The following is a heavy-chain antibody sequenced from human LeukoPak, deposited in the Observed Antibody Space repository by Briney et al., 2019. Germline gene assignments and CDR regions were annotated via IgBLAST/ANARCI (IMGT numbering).Heavy chain of an antibody. D-gene: IGHD2-15*01. CDR1: GYTFTGYY. CDR2: INPNSGGT. Sequence: ASVKVSCKASGYTFTGYYMHWVRQAPGQVLEWMGWINPNSGGTNYAQKFQGRVTMTRDTSISTAYMELSRLRSDDTAVYYCARVDPLGYCSGGSCYSTYYYYGMDVWGQGTTVTVSS. V-gene: IGHV1-2*02. J-gene: IGHJ6*02. CDR3: ARVDPLGYCSGGSCYSTYYYYGMDV.